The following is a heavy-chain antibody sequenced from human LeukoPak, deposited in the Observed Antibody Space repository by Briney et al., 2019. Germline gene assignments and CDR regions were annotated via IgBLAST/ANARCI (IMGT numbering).Heavy chain of an antibody. V-gene: IGHV3-23*01. CDR1: GFTFSSYA. CDR2: ISGSGGST. CDR3: AKDSHDYVWGSYRKGGFDY. D-gene: IGHD3-16*02. J-gene: IGHJ4*02. Sequence: GGSLRLSCAASGFTFSSYAMSWVRQAPGKGLEWVSAISGSGGSTYYADSVKGRFTISRDNSKNTLYLQMNSLRAEDTAVYYCAKDSHDYVWGSYRKGGFDYWGQGTLVTVSS.